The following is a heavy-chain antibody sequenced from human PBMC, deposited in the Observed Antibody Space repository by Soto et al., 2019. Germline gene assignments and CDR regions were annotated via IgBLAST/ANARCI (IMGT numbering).Heavy chain of an antibody. Sequence: VQLVESGGGLVQPGGSVRLSCAASGFTVSTNYMSWVRQAPGKGLEWVSIIYNGAKTYYADSVKGRFTISRDNSKNTLYLQMSSLRVEDTAVYYCAGRGEHSSGWSQIDSWGQGTLVTVSS. D-gene: IGHD6-13*01. CDR2: IYNGAKT. V-gene: IGHV3-66*01. CDR1: GFTVSTNY. J-gene: IGHJ4*02. CDR3: AGRGEHSSGWSQIDS.